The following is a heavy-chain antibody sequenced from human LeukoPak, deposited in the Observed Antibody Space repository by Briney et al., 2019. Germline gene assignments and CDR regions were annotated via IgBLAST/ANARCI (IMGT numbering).Heavy chain of an antibody. V-gene: IGHV4-59*08. CDR1: GGSISSYY. Sequence: SETLSLTCTVSGGSISSYYWSWIRQPPGKGLEWIGYIYSSGSTKYNPSLESRVTISVDTSENQFSLKLSSVTAADTAVYYCARHFKTSTWTSGKDVWGQGTTVTVSS. CDR3: ARHFKTSTWTSGKDV. CDR2: IYSSGST. D-gene: IGHD6-13*01. J-gene: IGHJ6*02.